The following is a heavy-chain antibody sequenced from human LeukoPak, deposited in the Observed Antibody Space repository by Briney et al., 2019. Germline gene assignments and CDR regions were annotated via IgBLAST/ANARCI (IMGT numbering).Heavy chain of an antibody. CDR1: GFTFSNYG. CDR3: AKDSSLAAADY. CDR2: ISYDGSNK. Sequence: GRSLRLSCAASGFTFSNYGMHWVRQAPGKGLEWVAVISYDGSNKYYADSVKGRFTISRDNSKNTLYLQMNSLRAEDTAVYYCAKDSSLAAADYWGPGTLVTVSS. V-gene: IGHV3-30*18. J-gene: IGHJ4*02. D-gene: IGHD6-13*01.